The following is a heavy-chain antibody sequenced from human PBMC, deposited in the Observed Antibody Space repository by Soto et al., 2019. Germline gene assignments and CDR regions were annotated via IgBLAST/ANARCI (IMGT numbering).Heavy chain of an antibody. J-gene: IGHJ4*02. CDR3: VRDETYTSGWYFDL. V-gene: IGHV1-18*01. CDR1: GYMFNSYG. Sequence: QVQLVQSGGEVKEPGASVKVSCKTSGYMFNSYGMSWVRQAPGQGLEWMGWISGYNGKTGYAQKFQGRVSMTTETSTTTVYMELRSLRADDTALYYCVRDETYTSGWYFDLWGQGTLVTVPS. CDR2: ISGYNGKT. D-gene: IGHD6-19*01.